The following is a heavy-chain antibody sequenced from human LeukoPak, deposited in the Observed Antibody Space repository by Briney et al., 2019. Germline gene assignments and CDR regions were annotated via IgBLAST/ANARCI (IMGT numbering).Heavy chain of an antibody. J-gene: IGHJ6*02. CDR2: ISYDGSNK. CDR1: GFTFSSYG. CDR3: ARVDIAAAGTLYYGVDV. V-gene: IGHV3-30*03. D-gene: IGHD6-13*01. Sequence: GGSLRLSCAASGFTFSSYGMHWVRQAPGKGLEWVAVISYDGSNKYYADSVKGRFTISRDNSKNTLYLQMNSLRAEDTAVYYCARVDIAAAGTLYYGVDVWGQGTTVTVSS.